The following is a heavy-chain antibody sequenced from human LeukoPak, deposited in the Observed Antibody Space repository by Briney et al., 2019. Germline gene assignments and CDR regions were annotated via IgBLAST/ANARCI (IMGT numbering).Heavy chain of an antibody. Sequence: GGSLRLSCAASGFTFSDYYMSWIRQAPGKGLEWVSYISSSGSTIYYADSVKGRFTISRDNSKNSLYLQMNSLRAEDTAVYYCAKESSGGWYFDYWGQGTLVTVSS. J-gene: IGHJ4*02. CDR2: ISSSGSTI. D-gene: IGHD6-19*01. V-gene: IGHV3-11*01. CDR3: AKESSGGWYFDY. CDR1: GFTFSDYY.